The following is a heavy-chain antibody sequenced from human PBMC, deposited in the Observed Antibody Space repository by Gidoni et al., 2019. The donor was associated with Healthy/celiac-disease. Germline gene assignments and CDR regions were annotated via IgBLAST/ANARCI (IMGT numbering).Heavy chain of an antibody. D-gene: IGHD2-21*02. CDR1: GFSLSTRGMR. J-gene: IGHJ4*02. Sequence: QVTLKESGPALVKPTQTLTLTCTFSGFSLSTRGMRVSWIRQPPGKALEWLARIDWDDDKFYSTSLKTRLTISKDTSKNQVALTMTNMDPVDTATYYCARETYCGGDCYSYFDYWGQGTLVTVSS. CDR2: IDWDDDK. CDR3: ARETYCGGDCYSYFDY. V-gene: IGHV2-70*04.